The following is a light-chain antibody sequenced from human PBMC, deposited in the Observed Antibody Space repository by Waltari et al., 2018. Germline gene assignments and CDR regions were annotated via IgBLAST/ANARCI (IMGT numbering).Light chain of an antibody. J-gene: IGKJ3*01. V-gene: IGKV1-39*01. CDR2: GAS. Sequence: DIQMTQSPSSLSAFVGDRVTLTCRASQSIISFLNWFQHKAGKAHKLLISGASSLQSGVPSRFNGSGSGTDFTLTITSLQPEDSATYYCQQSYTSLVFTFGPGTRLDIK. CDR3: QQSYTSLVFT. CDR1: QSIISF.